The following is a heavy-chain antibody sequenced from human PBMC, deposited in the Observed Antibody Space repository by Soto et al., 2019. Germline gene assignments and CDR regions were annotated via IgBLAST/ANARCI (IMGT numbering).Heavy chain of an antibody. D-gene: IGHD6-19*01. Sequence: QITLKESGPTLVKPTQTLTLTCTFSGFSLSSTRMAVGWIRQPPGKALEWLALIYWDDDKRYSPFLKSRLTLTKDTFKNQGVLKMANIDPVDTARYYCAHIVVAGLGYYFDYWGQGTLVTVSS. CDR1: GFSLSSTRMA. V-gene: IGHV2-5*02. CDR2: IYWDDDK. J-gene: IGHJ4*02. CDR3: AHIVVAGLGYYFDY.